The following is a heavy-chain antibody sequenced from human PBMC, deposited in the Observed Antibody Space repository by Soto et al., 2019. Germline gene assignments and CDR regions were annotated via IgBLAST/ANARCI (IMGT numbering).Heavy chain of an antibody. J-gene: IGHJ4*02. CDR2: IYTSGST. V-gene: IGHV4-4*07. D-gene: IGHD6-6*01. Sequence: QVQVQESSPGLVKPSETLSLTSTVSGGSLSSYYWSWIRQPAGKGLEWIGRIYTSGSTNYNPSLKSRVTMSVDTSKNQFSLKLSSVTAADTAVYDCARVMEQLALDYWGQGTLVTVSS. CDR1: GGSLSSYY. CDR3: ARVMEQLALDY.